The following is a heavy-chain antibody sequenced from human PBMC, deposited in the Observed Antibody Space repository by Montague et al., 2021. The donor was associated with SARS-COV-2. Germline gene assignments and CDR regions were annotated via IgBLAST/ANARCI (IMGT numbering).Heavy chain of an antibody. CDR1: GFSLNTSGMR. J-gene: IGHJ4*02. CDR3: ARVRYFDTTFDY. CDR2: IDWDDDK. V-gene: IGHV2-70*04. D-gene: IGHD3-9*01. Sequence: PALVKPTQTLTLTCTFSGFSLNTSGMRVSWIRQPPGKALEWLALIDWDDDKFYSTSLKTRLTISKDTSKNQVVLTMTNMDPVDTATYYCARVRYFDTTFDYWGQGTLVTVSS.